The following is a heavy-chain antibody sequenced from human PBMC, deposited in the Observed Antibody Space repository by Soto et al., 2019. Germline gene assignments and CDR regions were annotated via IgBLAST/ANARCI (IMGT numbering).Heavy chain of an antibody. CDR2: IYPADSDT. CDR3: ARPVEVGRFYGSGSSAFDI. Sequence: GESLKISCKGSGYSFTTYWIAWVRQMPGKGLEWMGSIYPADSDTRYSPSFQGQVTISVDKSISTAYLQWSSLKTSDTAIYYCARPVEVGRFYGSGSSAFDIWGQGTMVTVSS. V-gene: IGHV5-51*01. CDR1: GYSFTTYW. D-gene: IGHD3-10*01. J-gene: IGHJ3*02.